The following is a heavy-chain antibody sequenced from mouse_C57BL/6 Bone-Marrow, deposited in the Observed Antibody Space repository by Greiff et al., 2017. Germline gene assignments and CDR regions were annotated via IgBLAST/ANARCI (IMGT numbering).Heavy chain of an antibody. Sequence: VQLQQSGAELVRPGASVKLSCTASGFNIKDDYMHWVKQRPEQGLEWIGWIDPENGDTEYASKFQGKATITADTSSNTSYLQLSSLTSEDTAVEYCTTYDGYYAMDYWGQGTSVTVSS. J-gene: IGHJ4*01. CDR3: TTYDGYYAMDY. V-gene: IGHV14-4*01. D-gene: IGHD2-3*01. CDR2: IDPENGDT. CDR1: GFNIKDDY.